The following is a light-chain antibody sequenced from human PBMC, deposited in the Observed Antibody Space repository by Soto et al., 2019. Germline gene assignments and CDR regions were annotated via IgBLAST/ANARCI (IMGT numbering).Light chain of an antibody. J-gene: IGKJ5*01. CDR1: QSVSSSY. Sequence: EIVFTQSPGTLSLSPGERATLSCRASQSVSSSYLAWYQQKPGQAPRLLIYGASSRATGIPDRFSGSGSGTDFTLTLSRLEPEDFAVYYCQQYGSSPPITFGQGTRLEIK. V-gene: IGKV3-20*01. CDR2: GAS. CDR3: QQYGSSPPIT.